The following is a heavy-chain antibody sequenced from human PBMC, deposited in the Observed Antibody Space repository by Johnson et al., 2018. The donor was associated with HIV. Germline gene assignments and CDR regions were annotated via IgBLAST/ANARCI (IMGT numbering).Heavy chain of an antibody. CDR2: IVKSGDSK. CDR3: AKGDGYNYAFDI. CDR1: GFTFRNYA. V-gene: IGHV3-23*04. D-gene: IGHD5-24*01. J-gene: IGHJ3*02. Sequence: MLLVESGGGLAQPGGSLRLSCAASGFTFRNYAMSWVRQAPGKGLEWVSRIVKSGDSKYYADSVKGRFTISRDNSKNTLYLQMNSLRAEDTAVYYCAKGDGYNYAFDIWGQGTMVTVSS.